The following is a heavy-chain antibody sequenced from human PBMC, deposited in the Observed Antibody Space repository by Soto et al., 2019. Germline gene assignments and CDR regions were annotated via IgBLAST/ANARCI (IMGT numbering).Heavy chain of an antibody. V-gene: IGHV4-34*01. Sequence: SETLSLTCAVYGGSFSGYYWSWIRQPPGKGLEWIGEINHSGSTDYNPSLKSRVTISVDTSKNQFSLKLSSVTAADTAVYYCARDYLFDYWGQGTLVTVSS. D-gene: IGHD1-26*01. CDR1: GGSFSGYY. J-gene: IGHJ4*02. CDR3: ARDYLFDY. CDR2: INHSGST.